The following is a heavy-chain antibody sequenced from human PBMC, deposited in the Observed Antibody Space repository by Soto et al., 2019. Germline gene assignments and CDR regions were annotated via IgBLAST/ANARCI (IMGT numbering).Heavy chain of an antibody. J-gene: IGHJ6*02. Sequence: LGESLKISCKGSGYSFTSYWISWVRQMPGKGLEWMGRIGPSDSYTNYSPSFQGHVTISADKSISTAYLQWSSLKASDTAMYYCARRHSGSYGNYYYGMDVWGQGTTVTVSS. CDR3: ARRHSGSYGNYYYGMDV. D-gene: IGHD5-18*01. CDR1: GYSFTSYW. V-gene: IGHV5-10-1*01. CDR2: IGPSDSYT.